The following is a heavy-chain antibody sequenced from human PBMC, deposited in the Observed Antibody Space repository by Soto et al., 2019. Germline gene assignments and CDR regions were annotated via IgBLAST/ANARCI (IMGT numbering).Heavy chain of an antibody. CDR2: IYPGDSDT. CDR3: ARTRSFTLGFYYDGMDV. V-gene: IGHV5-51*01. CDR1: GYSFASYW. D-gene: IGHD6-6*01. Sequence: GESLKISCQGSGYSFASYWIGWVRQMPGKDLGWMGIIYPGDSDTRYSPSFQGQVTISADKSLRTAYLQWTSLKASDTALYYCARTRSFTLGFYYDGMDVWGQGTTVTVSS. J-gene: IGHJ6*02.